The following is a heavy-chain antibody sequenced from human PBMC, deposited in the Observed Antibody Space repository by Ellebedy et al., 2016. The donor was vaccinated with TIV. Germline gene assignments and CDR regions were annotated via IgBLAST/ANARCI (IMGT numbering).Heavy chain of an antibody. CDR3: ARHVWKFQPRFYYYGMDV. CDR1: GGSISSGGSY. V-gene: IGHV4-31*03. Sequence: SETLSLXCTVSGGSISSGGSYWSWIRQHPGKGLEWIGYIYYSGSTYYNPSLKSRVTISVDTSKNHFSLRLSSVTAADTAMYYCARHVWKFQPRFYYYGMDVWGQGTTVTVSS. CDR2: IYYSGST. D-gene: IGHD3-3*02. J-gene: IGHJ6*02.